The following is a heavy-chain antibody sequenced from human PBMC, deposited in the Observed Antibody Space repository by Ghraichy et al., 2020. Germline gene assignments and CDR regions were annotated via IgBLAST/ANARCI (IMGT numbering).Heavy chain of an antibody. CDR3: AEGGITPFRPLFDY. J-gene: IGHJ4*02. CDR2: VTSADAT. CDR1: RFTFTFHA. V-gene: IGHV3-23*01. Sequence: GGSLRLSCPTSRFTFTFHAMSWVRQAPGKGLEWVSTVTSADATYYADSVQGRFTISRDNSKNTIYLQMNSLGAEDTAVYYCAEGGITPFRPLFDYWDQGALVTVSS. D-gene: IGHD1-14*01.